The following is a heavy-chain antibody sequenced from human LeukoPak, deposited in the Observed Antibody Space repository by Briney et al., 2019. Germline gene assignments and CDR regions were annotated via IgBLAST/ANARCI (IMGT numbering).Heavy chain of an antibody. J-gene: IGHJ6*02. CDR1: GYTFTSYD. CDR2: MNPNSGNT. D-gene: IGHD5-18*01. CDR3: ARDLVDTAMDNYGMDV. Sequence: ASVKVSCKASGYTFTSYDINWVRQATGQGLEWMGWMNPNSGNTGYAQKFQGRVTMTRNTSISTAYMELSSLRSEDTAVYYCARDLVDTAMDNYGMDVWGQGTTVTVSS. V-gene: IGHV1-8*01.